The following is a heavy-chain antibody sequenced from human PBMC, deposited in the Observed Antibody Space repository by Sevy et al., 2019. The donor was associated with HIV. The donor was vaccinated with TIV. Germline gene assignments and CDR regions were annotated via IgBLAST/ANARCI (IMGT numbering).Heavy chain of an antibody. CDR1: GYTFTKYD. V-gene: IGHV1-8*01. CDR3: ASGGNGDFWSYEYYYYGMDV. CDR2: MSPNTGAT. D-gene: IGHD3-3*01. J-gene: IGHJ6*02. Sequence: ASVKVSCEASGYTFTKYDINWVRQATGQGLEWMGWMSPNTGATGFAQGFEGRVTLTRNTSISTAYLELSSLRYEDTAVYYCASGGNGDFWSYEYYYYGMDVWGQGTTVTVSS.